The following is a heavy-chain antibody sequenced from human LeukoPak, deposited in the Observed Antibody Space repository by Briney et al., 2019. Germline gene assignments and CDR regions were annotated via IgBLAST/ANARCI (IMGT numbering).Heavy chain of an antibody. D-gene: IGHD1-26*01. CDR3: AKDFLIVGATPVDY. CDR2: IYSGGST. V-gene: IGHV3-53*05. CDR1: GFTVSSNY. J-gene: IGHJ4*02. Sequence: GGSLRLSCAASGFTVSSNYMSWVRQAPGKGLEWVSVIYSGGSTYYADSVKGRFTISRDNSKNTLYLQMNSLRAEDTAVYYCAKDFLIVGATPVDYWGQGTLVTVSS.